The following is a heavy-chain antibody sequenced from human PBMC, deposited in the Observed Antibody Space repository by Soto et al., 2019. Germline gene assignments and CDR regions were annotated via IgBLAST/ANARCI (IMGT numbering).Heavy chain of an antibody. D-gene: IGHD6-19*01. V-gene: IGHV4-39*01. Sequence: SETLSLTCTVSGASIRSSAYWCWIRQPPGKGLEWIGSIYSIGNTYYNPSLKSGVTISADTSKNQFSLNLISVTAADTAVYYCRRSSRYSTDVWGQGITVTVSS. CDR1: GASIRSSAY. J-gene: IGHJ6*02. CDR2: IYSIGNT. CDR3: RRSSRYSTDV.